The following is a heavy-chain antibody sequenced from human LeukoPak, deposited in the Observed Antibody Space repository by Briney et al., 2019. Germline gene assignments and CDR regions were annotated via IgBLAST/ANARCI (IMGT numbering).Heavy chain of an antibody. CDR1: GYTFTSYG. CDR2: ISAYNGNT. V-gene: IGHV1-18*01. CDR3: ARDLVNESAAGPTYNWFDP. D-gene: IGHD6-13*01. J-gene: IGHJ5*02. Sequence: ASVKVSCKASGYTFTSYGISWVRQAPGLGLEWMGWISAYNGNTNYAQKLQGRVTMTTDTSTSTAYMELRSLRSDDTAVYYCARDLVNESAAGPTYNWFDPWGQGTLVTVSS.